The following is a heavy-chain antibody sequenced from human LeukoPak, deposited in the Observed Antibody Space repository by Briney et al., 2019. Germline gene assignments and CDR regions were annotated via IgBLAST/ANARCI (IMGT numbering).Heavy chain of an antibody. Sequence: ASVKVSCKASGYTFTGYYMHWVRQAPGQGLEWMGWINPNSGGTNYAQKFQGRVTMTRDTSISTAYMELSRLRSDDTAVYYCARSKEDYYDSSGYYCFDYWGQGTLVTVSS. V-gene: IGHV1-2*02. CDR2: INPNSGGT. J-gene: IGHJ4*02. D-gene: IGHD3-22*01. CDR3: ARSKEDYYDSSGYYCFDY. CDR1: GYTFTGYY.